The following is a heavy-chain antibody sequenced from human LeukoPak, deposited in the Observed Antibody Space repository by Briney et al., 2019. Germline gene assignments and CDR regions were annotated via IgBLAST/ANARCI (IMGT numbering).Heavy chain of an antibody. D-gene: IGHD6-19*01. CDR3: AREAVAGELDY. V-gene: IGHV1-18*01. J-gene: IGHJ4*02. Sequence: ASVKVSCKASGYTSTRYGISWLRQAPGQGLEWMGWISAYNGDTNYAHKLQGRVTMTTHTPTSTVYMEVKSLGSDDTAVYYCAREAVAGELDYWGQGTLVTVSS. CDR2: ISAYNGDT. CDR1: GYTSTRYG.